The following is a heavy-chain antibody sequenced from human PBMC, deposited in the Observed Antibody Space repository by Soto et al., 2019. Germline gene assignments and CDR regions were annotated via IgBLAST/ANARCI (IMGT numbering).Heavy chain of an antibody. D-gene: IGHD4-17*01. CDR1: GGSESIGSYS. J-gene: IGHJ4*02. V-gene: IGHV4-61*01. CDR3: ARAGGATVTTSD. CDR2: IYYSGST. Sequence: TSDSLSIPCTVSGGSESIGSYSWMWILQPPGKGLEWIGYIYYSGSTNYNPSLKSPVTISVDTSKNQFSLKLSSVTAADTAVYYCARAGGATVTTSDWGQGNLVTVCS.